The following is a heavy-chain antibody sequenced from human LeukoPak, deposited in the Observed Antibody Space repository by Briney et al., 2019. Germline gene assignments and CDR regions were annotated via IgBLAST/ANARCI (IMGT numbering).Heavy chain of an antibody. CDR1: GFTFSSYS. V-gene: IGHV3-21*01. D-gene: IGHD6-6*01. Sequence: GGSLRLSCAASGFTFSSYSMNWVRQAPGKGLEWVSFISTSSSYIHNADSVKGRFTISRDNAKNTLYLQMNSLRAEDTAVYYCARGLSGYASSLGYWGQGTLVTVSA. CDR2: ISTSSSYI. J-gene: IGHJ4*02. CDR3: ARGLSGYASSLGY.